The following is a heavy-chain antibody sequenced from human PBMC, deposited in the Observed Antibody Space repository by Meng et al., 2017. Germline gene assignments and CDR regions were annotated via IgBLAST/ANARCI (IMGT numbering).Heavy chain of an antibody. CDR2: INHSGST. Sequence: SETLSLTCAVCGGSFSGYYWSWIRQPPGKGLEWIGEINHSGSTNYNPSLKSRVTISVDTSKNQFSLKLSSVTAADTAVYYCARGLKPVITMVRGNWFDPWGQGTLVTVSS. CDR3: ARGLKPVITMVRGNWFDP. V-gene: IGHV4-34*01. D-gene: IGHD3-10*01. J-gene: IGHJ5*02. CDR1: GGSFSGYY.